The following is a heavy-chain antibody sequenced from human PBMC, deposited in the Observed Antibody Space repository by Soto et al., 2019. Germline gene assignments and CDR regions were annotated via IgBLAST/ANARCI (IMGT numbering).Heavy chain of an antibody. CDR2: ISYDGSNK. J-gene: IGHJ6*02. Sequence: HPGGSLRLSCAASGFTFSSYSMHWVRQAPGKGLEWVAVISYDGSNKYYADSVKGRFTISRDNSKNTLYLQMNSLRAEDTAVYYCARDRSAAAADYYYYGMDVWGQGTTVTVSS. V-gene: IGHV3-30-3*01. D-gene: IGHD6-13*01. CDR3: ARDRSAAAADYYYYGMDV. CDR1: GFTFSSYS.